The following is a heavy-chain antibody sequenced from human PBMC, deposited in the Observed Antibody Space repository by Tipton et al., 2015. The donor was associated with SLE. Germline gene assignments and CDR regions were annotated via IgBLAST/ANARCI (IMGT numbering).Heavy chain of an antibody. CDR3: AREGVHFWSGSSYYYYYYMDV. V-gene: IGHV4-39*07. J-gene: IGHJ6*03. CDR1: GGSISSSSYY. D-gene: IGHD3-3*02. Sequence: LRLSCTVSGGSISSSSYYWGWIRQPPGKGLEWIGSIYYSGSTYYNPSLKSRVTISVDTSKNQFSLKLSSVTAADTAVYYCAREGVHFWSGSSYYYYYYMDVWGKGTTVTVSS. CDR2: IYYSGST.